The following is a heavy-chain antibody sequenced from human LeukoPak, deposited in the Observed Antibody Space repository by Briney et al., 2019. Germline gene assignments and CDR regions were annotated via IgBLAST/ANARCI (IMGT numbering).Heavy chain of an antibody. CDR3: AREGGFYRPLDY. CDR1: GGSVTSTNW. Sequence: SETLSLTCCVSGGSVTSTNWWAWVRQPPGKGLEWIGEVHLDGRTNYNPSLKSRLTMSVDLSENHISLKLTSVTAADTAVYYCAREGGFYRPLDYSGQGTLVTVSS. V-gene: IGHV4-4*02. J-gene: IGHJ4*02. D-gene: IGHD3-3*01. CDR2: VHLDGRT.